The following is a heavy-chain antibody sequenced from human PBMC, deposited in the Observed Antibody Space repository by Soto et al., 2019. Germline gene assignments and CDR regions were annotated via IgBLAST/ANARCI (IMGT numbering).Heavy chain of an antibody. J-gene: IGHJ4*02. CDR3: ARDPASGGNLGVDY. CDR2: IIPIFGTA. Sequence: QVQLVQSGAEVKKPGSSVKVSCKASGGTFSSYAISWVRQAPGQGLEWIGGIIPIFGTANYAQKFQGRVTITAAESTSPAYMELSSLRSEDTAVYYCARDPASGGNLGVDYWGQGTLVTVAS. V-gene: IGHV1-69*01. CDR1: GGTFSSYA. D-gene: IGHD3-16*01.